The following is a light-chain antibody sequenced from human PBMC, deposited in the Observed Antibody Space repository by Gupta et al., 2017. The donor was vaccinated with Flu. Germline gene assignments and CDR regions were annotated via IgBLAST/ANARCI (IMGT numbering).Light chain of an antibody. CDR1: SGHNNYA. CDR2: VTSDGRH. CDR3: QTWDTGIEV. J-gene: IGLJ3*02. V-gene: IGLV4-69*01. Sequence: QLVLTQAPSASASLGASVKLTCTLSSGHNNYAIAWHQQQPHKGPRFLMKVTSDGRHNKGDVIPDRFSGSSSETERYLTISSLQAEDEDDYYCQTWDTGIEVFGGGTKLTVL.